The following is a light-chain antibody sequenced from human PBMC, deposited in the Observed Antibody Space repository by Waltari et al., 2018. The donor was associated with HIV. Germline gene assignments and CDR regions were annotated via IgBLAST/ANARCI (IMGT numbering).Light chain of an antibody. J-gene: IGLJ3*02. CDR1: RSHMGRKT. CDR2: SND. CDR3: AAWDDSLNDWV. Sequence: QSVLTQPPLASGTPAPMVTISCYGGRSHMGRKTLHWHQQLPGTAPKLLIYSNDQRPSVIPYRFSGSKSGTSASLAISGLQSEDEADYYCAAWDDSLNDWVFGGGTKLTVL. V-gene: IGLV1-44*01.